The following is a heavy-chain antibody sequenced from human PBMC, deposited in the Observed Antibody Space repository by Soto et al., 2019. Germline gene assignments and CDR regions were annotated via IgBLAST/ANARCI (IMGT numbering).Heavy chain of an antibody. CDR2: ISGSGGST. V-gene: IGHV3-23*01. J-gene: IGHJ4*02. D-gene: IGHD4-17*01. CDR1: GFTFSSYA. CDR3: AKDRLWGYGYYSYFDY. Sequence: EVQLLESGGGLVQPGGSLRLSCAASGFTFSSYAMSWVRQAPGKGLEWVSAISGSGGSTYYADSVKGRFTISRDNSKNTLYLQMNSLRAEDTAVYYCAKDRLWGYGYYSYFDYWGQGTLVTVSS.